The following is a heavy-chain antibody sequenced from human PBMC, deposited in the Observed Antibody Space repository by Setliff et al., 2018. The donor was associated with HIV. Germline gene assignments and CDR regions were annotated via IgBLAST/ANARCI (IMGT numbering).Heavy chain of an antibody. V-gene: IGHV4-34*01. Sequence: SETLSLTCAVYGGSFSGYYWSWIRQPPGKGLEWIGEINHSGSTNYNPSRKSRVTTSVDTSRNQFFLKLSSVNAADTAVYYCARHCSGGTCYGPDAENFLHWGQGTLVTVSS. CDR3: ARHCSGGTCYGPDAENFLH. CDR2: INHSGST. CDR1: GGSFSGYY. J-gene: IGHJ1*01. D-gene: IGHD2-15*01.